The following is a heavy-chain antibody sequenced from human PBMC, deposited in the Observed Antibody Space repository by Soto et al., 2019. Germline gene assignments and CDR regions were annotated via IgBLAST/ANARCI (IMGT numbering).Heavy chain of an antibody. CDR1: AFTFSNAW. D-gene: IGHD3-22*01. J-gene: IGHJ3*02. V-gene: IGHV3-15*01. CDR2: IKSKTDGGTT. Sequence: EVQLVESGGGLVKPGGSLRLSCAASAFTFSNAWMSWVRQAPGKGLEWVGRIKSKTDGGTTDYAAPVKGRFTISRDDSKNTLYLQMNSLKTEDTAVYYCTTGYYDSSGYWAYDIWGQGTMVTVSS. CDR3: TTGYYDSSGYWAYDI.